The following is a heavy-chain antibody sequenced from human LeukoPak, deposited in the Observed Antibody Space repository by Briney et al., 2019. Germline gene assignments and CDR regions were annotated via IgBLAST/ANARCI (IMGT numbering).Heavy chain of an antibody. D-gene: IGHD3-16*01. CDR3: APTAEAYTSWWKV. CDR2: ISAYNGNT. Sequence: GASVKVSCKASGYTFTSYGISWVRQAPGQGLEWMGWISAYNGNTNYAQKFKGRVTMTRDTSISTAYLEVRSLTSDDTAVYYCAPTAEAYTSWWKVWGQGTLVTVSS. J-gene: IGHJ4*02. CDR1: GYTFTSYG. V-gene: IGHV1-18*01.